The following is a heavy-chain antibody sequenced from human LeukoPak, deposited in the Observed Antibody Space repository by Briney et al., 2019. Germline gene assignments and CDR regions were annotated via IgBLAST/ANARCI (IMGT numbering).Heavy chain of an antibody. CDR2: INHSGST. Sequence: SGTLSLTCAVYGGSFSGYYWSWIRQPPGKGLEWIGEINHSGSTNYNPSLKSRVTISVDTSKNQFSLKLSSVTAADTAVYYCARGRLYGSAPIGDAWGQGTLVTVSS. CDR1: GGSFSGYY. D-gene: IGHD3-10*01. V-gene: IGHV4-34*01. CDR3: ARGRLYGSAPIGDA. J-gene: IGHJ5*02.